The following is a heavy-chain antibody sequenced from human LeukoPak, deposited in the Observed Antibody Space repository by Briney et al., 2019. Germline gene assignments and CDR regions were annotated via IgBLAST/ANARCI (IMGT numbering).Heavy chain of an antibody. CDR3: ARDRVAAAGLYYYYYYMDV. CDR1: GYTFTSYG. CDR2: ISAYNGNT. Sequence: ASVKVSCKASGYTFTSYGISWVRQAPGQGLEWMGWISAYNGNTNYAQKLQGRVTMTTDTSTSTAYMELRSLRSDGTAVYYCARDRVAAAGLYYYYYYMDVWGKGTTVTVSS. V-gene: IGHV1-18*01. D-gene: IGHD6-13*01. J-gene: IGHJ6*03.